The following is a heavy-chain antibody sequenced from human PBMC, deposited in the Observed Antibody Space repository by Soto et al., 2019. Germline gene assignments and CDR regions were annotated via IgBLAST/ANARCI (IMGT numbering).Heavy chain of an antibody. Sequence: SETLSLTCTVSGGSISSSSYYWGWIRQPPGKGLEWIGSIYYSGSTYYNPSLKSRVTISVDTSKNQFSLKLSSVTAADTAVYYCASPYSSKSNWFDPWGQGTLVTVSS. CDR3: ASPYSSKSNWFDP. J-gene: IGHJ5*02. CDR1: GGSISSSSYY. D-gene: IGHD6-13*01. CDR2: IYYSGST. V-gene: IGHV4-39*01.